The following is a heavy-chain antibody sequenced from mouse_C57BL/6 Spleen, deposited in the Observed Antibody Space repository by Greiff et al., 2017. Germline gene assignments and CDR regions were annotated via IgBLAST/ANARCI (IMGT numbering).Heavy chain of an antibody. V-gene: IGHV1-26*01. CDR2: INPNNGGT. J-gene: IGHJ4*01. Sequence: EVQLQQSGPELVKPGASVKISCKASGYTFTDYYMNWVKQSHGKSLEWIGDINPNNGGTSYNQKFKGKATLTVDQSSSTAYMELRSLTSDDSAIYYCASHGNEAMDYWGQGTSVTVSS. CDR1: GYTFTDYY. D-gene: IGHD1-1*01. CDR3: ASHGNEAMDY.